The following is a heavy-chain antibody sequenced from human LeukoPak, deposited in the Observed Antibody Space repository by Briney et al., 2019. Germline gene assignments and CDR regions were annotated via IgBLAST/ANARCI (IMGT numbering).Heavy chain of an antibody. D-gene: IGHD3-9*01. Sequence: GGSLRLSCAASGFTFSSCALSWVRQAPRKGLEWVSGISGSGDSTDYADSVKGRFTISRDNSKNTLYLQINSLRAEDTAVYYCAKPPSDNLLTGSLYYFDYWGQGTLVTVSS. CDR3: AKPPSDNLLTGSLYYFDY. CDR1: GFTFSSCA. CDR2: ISGSGDST. J-gene: IGHJ4*02. V-gene: IGHV3-23*01.